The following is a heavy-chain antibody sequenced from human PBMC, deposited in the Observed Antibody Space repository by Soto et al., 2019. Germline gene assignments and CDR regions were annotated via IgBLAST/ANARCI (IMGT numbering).Heavy chain of an antibody. CDR2: IKQDGSET. D-gene: IGHD6-19*01. CDR3: VGGSGWLXTD. V-gene: IGHV3-7*04. J-gene: IGHJ4*02. Sequence: GGALRLSCAASGFTFSTYWMSWVRQAPGKGLEWVAIIKQDGSETYYVDSVKGRFTISRDNGKNSLYFQMNSLSVEDTALYYCVGGSGWLXTDWGQGTQVTVSS. CDR1: GFTFSTYW.